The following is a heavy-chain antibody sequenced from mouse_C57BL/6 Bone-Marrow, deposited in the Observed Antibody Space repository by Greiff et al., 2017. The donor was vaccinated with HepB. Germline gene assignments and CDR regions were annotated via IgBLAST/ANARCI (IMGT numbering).Heavy chain of an antibody. CDR2: IDPSDSYT. D-gene: IGHD4-1*01. J-gene: IGHJ3*01. V-gene: IGHV1-59*01. CDR1: GYTFTSYW. Sequence: VQLQQPGAELVRPGTSVKLSCKASGYTFTSYWMHWVKQRPGQGLEWIGVIDPSDSYTTYNQKFKGKATLTVDTSSSPAYMQLSSLTSEDSAVYYCARGAGTRCFAYWGQGTLVTVSA. CDR3: ARGAGTRCFAY.